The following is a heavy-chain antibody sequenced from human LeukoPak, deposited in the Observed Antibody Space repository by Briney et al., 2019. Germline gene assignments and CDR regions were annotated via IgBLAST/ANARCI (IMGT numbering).Heavy chain of an antibody. Sequence: SVKVSCKASGYTFSSYAMNWVRQAPGQGLEWMGGIISVFGTTSYAQKSQDRITITADKTTYTAFMELSSLGSEDTAVYYCARAVTSNILGAFDIWGRGTLVTVSS. CDR2: IISVFGTT. J-gene: IGHJ3*02. CDR1: GYTFSSYA. CDR3: ARAVTSNILGAFDI. V-gene: IGHV1-69*06. D-gene: IGHD2-21*02.